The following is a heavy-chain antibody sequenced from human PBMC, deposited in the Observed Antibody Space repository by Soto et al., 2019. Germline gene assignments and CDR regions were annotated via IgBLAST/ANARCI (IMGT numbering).Heavy chain of an antibody. CDR2: IYYNGNT. J-gene: IGHJ4*02. Sequence: SETLSLTCTVFGGSIGTYYWRWIRQSPGKGLEWIGYIYYNGNTDYNPSLKSRVTISVDTSKDQFSLKLSSVTAADTAVYYCARGGDDFWNPYYFDYWGQGTLVTVSS. CDR1: GGSIGTYY. CDR3: ARGGDDFWNPYYFDY. V-gene: IGHV4-59*01. D-gene: IGHD3-3*01.